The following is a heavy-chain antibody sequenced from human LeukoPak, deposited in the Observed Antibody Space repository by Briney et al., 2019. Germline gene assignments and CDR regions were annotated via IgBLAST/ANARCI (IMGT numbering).Heavy chain of an antibody. D-gene: IGHD5-24*01. Sequence: SQTLSLTCTVSGGSFHNYYWSWIRQPPGKGLEWIGYIYYNGNTKYNPSLKSRVTISLNTSNNQFSLMLNSVTAADTAVYYCARRLNGYNVGGRDYFGMDVWGQGTTVTVS. CDR1: GGSFHNYY. V-gene: IGHV4-59*08. CDR3: ARRLNGYNVGGRDYFGMDV. CDR2: IYYNGNT. J-gene: IGHJ6*02.